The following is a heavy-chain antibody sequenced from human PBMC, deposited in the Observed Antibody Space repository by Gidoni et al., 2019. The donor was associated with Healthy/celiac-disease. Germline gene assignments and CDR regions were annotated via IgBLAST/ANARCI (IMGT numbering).Heavy chain of an antibody. V-gene: IGHV1-69*09. CDR1: GGPFSSYA. Sequence: QVQLVQSGAEVKKPGSSVKVSCKASGGPFSSYAISWVRQAPGQGLEWMGRIIPILGIANYAQKFQGRVTITADKSTSTAYMELSSLRSEDTAVYYCARDQTGHYYYYMDVWGKGTTVTVSS. D-gene: IGHD1-1*01. CDR2: IIPILGIA. J-gene: IGHJ6*03. CDR3: ARDQTGHYYYYMDV.